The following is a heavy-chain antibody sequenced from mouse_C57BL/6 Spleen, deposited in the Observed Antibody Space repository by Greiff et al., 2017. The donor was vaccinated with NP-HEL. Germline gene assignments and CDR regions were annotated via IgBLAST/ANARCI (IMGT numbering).Heavy chain of an antibody. Sequence: QVQLQQSGPGLVKPGASVKISCKASGYAFSSSWMNWVKQRPGKGLEWIARIYPGDGDTYYNGKFKGKVHLTADKSYSTAYMQLSSLTSEESAVYFWARERDYGNYGFAYWGQGTLVTVSA. J-gene: IGHJ3*01. CDR3: ARERDYGNYGFAY. CDR2: IYPGDGDT. D-gene: IGHD2-1*01. V-gene: IGHV1-82*01. CDR1: GYAFSSSW.